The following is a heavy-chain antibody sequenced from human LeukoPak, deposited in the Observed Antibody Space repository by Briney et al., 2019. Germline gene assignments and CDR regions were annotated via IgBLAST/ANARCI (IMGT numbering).Heavy chain of an antibody. Sequence: ASVKVSCKASGYTFTSYGISWVRQAPGQGLEWMGWISAYNGNTNYAQKLQGRVTMTTDTSTSTAYMELRSLRSDDTAVYYCARDFLYDSSGYRCFDPWGQGTLVSVSS. CDR3: ARDFLYDSSGYRCFDP. CDR1: GYTFTSYG. CDR2: ISAYNGNT. D-gene: IGHD3-22*01. V-gene: IGHV1-18*01. J-gene: IGHJ5*02.